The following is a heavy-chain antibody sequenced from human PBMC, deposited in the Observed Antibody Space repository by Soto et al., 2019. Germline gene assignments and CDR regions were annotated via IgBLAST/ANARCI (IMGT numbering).Heavy chain of an antibody. D-gene: IGHD2-2*01. V-gene: IGHV4-39*02. J-gene: IGHJ4*02. CDR1: GGSISSSSYY. Sequence: PSETLSLTCTVSGGSISSSSYYWSWIRQPPGKGLEWIGEIDHGGSTNYNPSLKSRVTISVDTSKNHFSLKLSSVTAADTAVYYCARAYQVLGLYYLDYWGQGAPVTVSS. CDR2: IDHGGST. CDR3: ARAYQVLGLYYLDY.